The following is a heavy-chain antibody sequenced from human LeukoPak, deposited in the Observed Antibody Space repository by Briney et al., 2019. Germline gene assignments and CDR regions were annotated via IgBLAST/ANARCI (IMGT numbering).Heavy chain of an antibody. Sequence: GGSLRLSCAASGFPFNTYVMSWVRQAPGKGLEWVSAINGGGSNTYYADSVKGRFTISRDNSKNMVYLQMNSLRDDDTAVYYCARASPADFNLWGRGTLVTVSS. CDR1: GFPFNTYV. CDR3: ARASPADFNL. CDR2: INGGGSNT. V-gene: IGHV3-23*01. J-gene: IGHJ2*01.